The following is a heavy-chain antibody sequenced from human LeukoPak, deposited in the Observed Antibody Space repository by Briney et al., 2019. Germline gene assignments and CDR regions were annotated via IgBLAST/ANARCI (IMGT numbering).Heavy chain of an antibody. V-gene: IGHV1-46*01. J-gene: IGHJ5*02. Sequence: GASVKVSCKASGYTFTSYYMHWVRQAPGQGLEWMGLINPTGGSTGYAQKFQGRVTITADKSTSTAYMELSSLRSEDTAVYYCARRGHQTRGVFDPWGQGTLVTISS. D-gene: IGHD3-10*01. CDR2: INPTGGST. CDR1: GYTFTSYY. CDR3: ARRGHQTRGVFDP.